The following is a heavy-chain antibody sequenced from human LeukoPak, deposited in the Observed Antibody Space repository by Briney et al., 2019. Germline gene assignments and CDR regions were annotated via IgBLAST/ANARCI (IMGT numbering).Heavy chain of an antibody. V-gene: IGHV1-69*05. J-gene: IGHJ4*02. D-gene: IGHD3-3*01. CDR2: IIPIFGTA. CDR3: ASCLNYYDFWSGYIN. CDR1: GYTFTGYY. Sequence: GASVKVSCKASGYTFTGYYMHWVRQAPGQGLEWMGGIIPIFGTANYAQKFQGRVTITTDESTSTAYMELSSLRSEDTAVYYCASCLNYYDFWSGYINWGQGTLVTVSS.